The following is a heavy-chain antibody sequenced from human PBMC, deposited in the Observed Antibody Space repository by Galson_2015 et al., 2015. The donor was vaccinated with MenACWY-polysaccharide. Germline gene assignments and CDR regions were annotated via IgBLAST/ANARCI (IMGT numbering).Heavy chain of an antibody. V-gene: IGHV3-7*01. D-gene: IGHD7-27*01. CDR2: INLDGSQN. Sequence: SLRLSCAASGFTFRSTWMSWVRQAPGTGLEWVALINLDGSQNDYMDSVKGRFAISRENAKNSLYLQINSLSAEDTAVYYCARDPNWGNSFGPWGRGPLVTVSS. J-gene: IGHJ5*02. CDR3: ARDPNWGNSFGP. CDR1: GFTFRSTW.